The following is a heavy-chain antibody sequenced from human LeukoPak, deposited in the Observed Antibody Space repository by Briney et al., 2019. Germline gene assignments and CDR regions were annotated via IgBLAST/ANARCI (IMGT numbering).Heavy chain of an antibody. J-gene: IGHJ4*02. CDR3: ARGWGYYDSSGYYYLDY. Sequence: SETLSLTCTVSGGSIGSGDYYWSWIRQPPGKGLGWIGYIYYSGSTYYNPSLKSRVTISVDTSKNQFSLKLSSVTAADTAVYYCARGWGYYDSSGYYYLDYWGQGTLVTVSS. V-gene: IGHV4-30-4*01. CDR1: GGSIGSGDYY. CDR2: IYYSGST. D-gene: IGHD3-22*01.